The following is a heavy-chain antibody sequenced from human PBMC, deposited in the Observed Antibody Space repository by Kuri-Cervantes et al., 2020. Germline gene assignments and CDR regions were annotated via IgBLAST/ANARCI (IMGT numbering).Heavy chain of an antibody. J-gene: IGHJ4*02. Sequence: GESLKISCAISGFTFDDYAMSWVRQAPGKGLEWVSSVAGGDGPTYTTFYTDSVKGRFTISRDNSKNTLYLQMNSLRAEDTAIYYCAKDGQWFGGSKANFDYWGQGTLVTVSS. V-gene: IGHV3-23*01. D-gene: IGHD2-15*01. CDR2: VAGGDGPT. CDR3: AKDGQWFGGSKANFDY. CDR1: GFTFDDYA.